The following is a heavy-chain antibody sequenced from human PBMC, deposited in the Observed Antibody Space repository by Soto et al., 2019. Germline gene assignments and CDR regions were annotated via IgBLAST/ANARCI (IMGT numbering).Heavy chain of an antibody. CDR1: GNTHTIYF. V-gene: IGHV1-2*02. Sequence: ASVKVSCKASGNTHTIYFIHWLRQARGQGLEWMGWINSVSGGTNYAHKFQGRVTMTRDTSTTTAFMELSGLRSDDTAVYFCARGGSYYAHWGQGTLVTVSS. D-gene: IGHD3-10*01. J-gene: IGHJ4*02. CDR2: INSVSGGT. CDR3: ARGGSYYAH.